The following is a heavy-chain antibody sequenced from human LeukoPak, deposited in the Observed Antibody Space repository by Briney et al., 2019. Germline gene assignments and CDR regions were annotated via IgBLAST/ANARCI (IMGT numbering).Heavy chain of an antibody. J-gene: IGHJ4*02. D-gene: IGHD3-3*01. CDR1: GFTFSRYA. Sequence: PGGSLRLSCAASGFTFSRYAMSWVRQAPGKGLEWVSAISGSGGSTYYADSVKGRFTISRDNSKNTLYLQMNSLRAEDTAVYYCAKRAFYDFWSGYSDYWGQGTLVTVSS. V-gene: IGHV3-23*01. CDR2: ISGSGGST. CDR3: AKRAFYDFWSGYSDY.